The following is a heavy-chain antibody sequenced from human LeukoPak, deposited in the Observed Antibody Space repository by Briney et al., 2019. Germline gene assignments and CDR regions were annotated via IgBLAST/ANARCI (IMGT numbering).Heavy chain of an antibody. CDR3: AKDDSTVVAATF. CDR1: GFTFSSYG. V-gene: IGHV3-30*18. Sequence: GGSLRLSCAASGFTFSSYGMHWVRQAPGKGLEWVAVISYDGSNKYYADSVKGRFTISRDNSKNTLYLQMNSLRAEDTAVYYCAKDDSTVVAATFWGQGTLVTVSS. D-gene: IGHD2-15*01. J-gene: IGHJ4*02. CDR2: ISYDGSNK.